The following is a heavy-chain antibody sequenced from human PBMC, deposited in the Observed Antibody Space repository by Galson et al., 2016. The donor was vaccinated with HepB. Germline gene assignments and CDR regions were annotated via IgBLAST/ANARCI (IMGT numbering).Heavy chain of an antibody. V-gene: IGHV4-4*02. D-gene: IGHD3-3*01. J-gene: IGHJ4*02. Sequence: ETLSLTCAVSGGSISSDHWWSWVRQPPGKGLEWIGEIYHSGSTHYNPSLRRRVTISLDKSKNHFSLKLNSVTAADTAVYYCARVKDFGSGYLGENNNWAQGTLVTVSS. CDR1: GGSISSDHW. CDR3: ARVKDFGSGYLGENNN. CDR2: IYHSGST.